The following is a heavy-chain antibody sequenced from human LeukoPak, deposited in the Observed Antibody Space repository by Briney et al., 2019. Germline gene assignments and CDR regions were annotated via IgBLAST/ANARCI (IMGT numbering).Heavy chain of an antibody. V-gene: IGHV1-2*02. Sequence: ASVKVSCKASGYTFTGYYMHWVRQAPGQGLEWVGWINPNSGGTNYAQKFQGRVTMTRDTSISTAYMELSRLRSDDTAVYYCARDDGDYGSWFDPWGQGTLVTVSS. J-gene: IGHJ5*02. D-gene: IGHD4-17*01. CDR3: ARDDGDYGSWFDP. CDR2: INPNSGGT. CDR1: GYTFTGYY.